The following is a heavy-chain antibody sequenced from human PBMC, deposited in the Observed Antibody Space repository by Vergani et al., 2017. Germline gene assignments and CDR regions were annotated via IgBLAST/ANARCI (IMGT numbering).Heavy chain of an antibody. J-gene: IGHJ2*01. D-gene: IGHD3-16*01. CDR1: GGTFSSYA. Sequence: QVQLVQSGAEVKKPGSSVKVSCKASGGTFSSYAISWARQAPGQGLEWMGRIIPIFGTANYAQKFQGRVTITADESTSTAYMELSSVTAADTAVYYCARHLSRPRGRHHWYFDLWGRGTLVTVSS. V-gene: IGHV1-69*18. CDR2: IIPIFGTA. CDR3: ARHLSRPRGRHHWYFDL.